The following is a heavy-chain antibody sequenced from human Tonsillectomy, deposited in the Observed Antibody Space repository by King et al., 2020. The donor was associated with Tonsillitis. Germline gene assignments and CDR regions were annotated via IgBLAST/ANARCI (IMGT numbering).Heavy chain of an antibody. J-gene: IGHJ6*03. Sequence: VQLVESGGGLVKPGGSLRLSCAASGFTFSSYSMNWVRQAPGKGLEWVSSISISSSYIYYADSVKGRFTISRDNAKNSLYLQMNSLRAEDTAGYYCARDQMYYDSSGYYYVDYYYYYYMDVWGKGTTVTVSS. CDR1: GFTFSSYS. CDR2: ISISSSYI. D-gene: IGHD3-22*01. CDR3: ARDQMYYDSSGYYYVDYYYYYYMDV. V-gene: IGHV3-21*01.